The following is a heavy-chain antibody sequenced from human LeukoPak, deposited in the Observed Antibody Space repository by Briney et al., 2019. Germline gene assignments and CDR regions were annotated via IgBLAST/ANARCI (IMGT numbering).Heavy chain of an antibody. Sequence: SETLSLTCTVSGYSISSGYYWGWIRQPPGKGLEWIGSIYHGGSTYYNPSLKSRVTISVDTSKNQFSLKLSSVTAADTAVYYCAIGEDSSSFDYWGQGTLVTVSS. CDR3: AIGEDSSSFDY. J-gene: IGHJ4*02. CDR1: GYSISSGYY. D-gene: IGHD6-6*01. V-gene: IGHV4-38-2*02. CDR2: IYHGGST.